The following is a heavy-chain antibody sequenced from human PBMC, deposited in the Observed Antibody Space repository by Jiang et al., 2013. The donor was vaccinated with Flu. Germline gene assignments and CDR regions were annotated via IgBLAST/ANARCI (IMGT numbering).Heavy chain of an antibody. CDR3: ARENGDGYNYGLLDY. Sequence: YWSWIRQPPGKGLEWIGYIYYSGSTNYNPSLKSRVTISVDTSKNQFSLKLSSVTAADTAVYYCARENGDGYNYGLLDYWGQGTLVTVSS. J-gene: IGHJ4*02. CDR1: Y. V-gene: IGHV4-59*01. D-gene: IGHD5-24*01. CDR2: IYYSGST.